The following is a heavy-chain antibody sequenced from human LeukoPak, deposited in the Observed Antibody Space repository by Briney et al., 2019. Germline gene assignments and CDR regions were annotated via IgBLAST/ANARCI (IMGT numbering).Heavy chain of an antibody. V-gene: IGHV3-23*01. J-gene: IGHJ6*02. Sequence: ASXXLSCAASGFTFSSYAMSWVRQAPGKGLEWVSAISGSGGSTYYADSVKGRFTISRDNSKNTLYLQMNSLRAEDTAVYYCAKSPANYYYYGMDVWGQGTTVTVSS. CDR1: GFTFSSYA. CDR3: AKSPANYYYYGMDV. CDR2: ISGSGGST. D-gene: IGHD2-2*01.